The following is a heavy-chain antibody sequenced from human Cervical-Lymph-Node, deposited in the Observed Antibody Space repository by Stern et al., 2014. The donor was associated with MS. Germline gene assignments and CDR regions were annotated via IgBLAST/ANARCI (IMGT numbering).Heavy chain of an antibody. CDR2: IDHSGST. CDR3: ARDPAVAGTATAD. CDR1: GGSISSSNW. J-gene: IGHJ4*02. D-gene: IGHD6-19*01. Sequence: QVQLQESGPGLVKPSGTLSLTCAVSGGSISSSNWWSWVRQPPGKGLEGMGEIDHSGSTNYNPSLKSRFTISVDKSKTQFSLKLSSVTAADTAVYYCARDPAVAGTATADWGQGTLVTVSS. V-gene: IGHV4-4*02.